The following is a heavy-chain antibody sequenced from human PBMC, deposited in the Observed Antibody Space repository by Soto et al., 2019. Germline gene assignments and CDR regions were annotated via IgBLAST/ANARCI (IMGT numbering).Heavy chain of an antibody. CDR3: AGRRDGYNSYYYYGMDV. CDR1: GFTVSSNY. D-gene: IGHD5-12*01. CDR2: IYSGGST. V-gene: IGHV3-53*01. J-gene: IGHJ6*02. Sequence: PGGSLRLSCAASGFTVSSNYMSWVRQAPGKGLEWVSVIYSGGSTYYADSVKGRFTISRDNSKNTLYLQMNSLRAEDTAVYYCAGRRDGYNSYYYYGMDVGGQGTTVTVSS.